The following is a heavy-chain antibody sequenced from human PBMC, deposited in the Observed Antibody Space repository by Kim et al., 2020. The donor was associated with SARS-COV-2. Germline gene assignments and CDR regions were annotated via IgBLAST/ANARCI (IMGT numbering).Heavy chain of an antibody. CDR2: GNT. CDR3: ARRPAGFDW. J-gene: IGHJ4*02. V-gene: IGHV4-34*01. Sequence: GNTNYNPSLGSPITLSVDTAKNQFSLELKTLTAADTAVYYCARRPAGFDWWGQGTPVTVSS.